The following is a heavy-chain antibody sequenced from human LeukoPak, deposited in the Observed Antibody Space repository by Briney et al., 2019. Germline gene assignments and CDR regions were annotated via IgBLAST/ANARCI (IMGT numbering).Heavy chain of an antibody. Sequence: PGGSLRLSCAASGFTFSSYAMHWVRQAPGKGLEWVAVISYDGSNKYYADSVKGRFTISRDNSKNTLYLQMNSLRAEDTAVYYCARDRISDRSMDVWGQGTTVTVSS. CDR2: ISYDGSNK. J-gene: IGHJ6*02. D-gene: IGHD2-15*01. CDR1: GFTFSSYA. CDR3: ARDRISDRSMDV. V-gene: IGHV3-30*04.